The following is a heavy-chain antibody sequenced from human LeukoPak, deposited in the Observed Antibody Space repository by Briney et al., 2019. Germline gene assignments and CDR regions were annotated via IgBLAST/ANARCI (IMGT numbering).Heavy chain of an antibody. D-gene: IGHD5-18*01. CDR1: GGSFSGYY. CDR3: ARNRGYSYGYAYYYYGMDV. V-gene: IGHV4-34*01. Sequence: SETLSLTCAVYGGSFSGYYWSWIRQPPGKGLEWIGEINHSGSTDYNPPLKSRVTISVDTSKNQFSLKLSSVTAADTAVYYCARNRGYSYGYAYYYYGMDVWGQGTTVTVSS. J-gene: IGHJ6*02. CDR2: INHSGST.